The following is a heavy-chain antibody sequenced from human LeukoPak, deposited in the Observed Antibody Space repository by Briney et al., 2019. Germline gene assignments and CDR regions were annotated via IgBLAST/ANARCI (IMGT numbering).Heavy chain of an antibody. Sequence: PGGSLRLSGAASGFTFSSYSMNWVRQAPGKGLEWVSSISSSSSYIYYADSVKGRFTNSRDNAKNSLYLQMNSLRAEDTAVYYCASAYQDDAFDIWGQGTMVTVSS. CDR1: GFTFSSYS. CDR3: ASAYQDDAFDI. J-gene: IGHJ3*02. V-gene: IGHV3-21*01. CDR2: ISSSSSYI. D-gene: IGHD3-16*01.